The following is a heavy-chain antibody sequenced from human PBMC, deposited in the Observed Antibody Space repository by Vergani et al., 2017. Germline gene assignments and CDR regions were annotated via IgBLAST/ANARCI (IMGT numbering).Heavy chain of an antibody. Sequence: EVQLVESGGGLVQPGGSLRLSCAASGFTFSSYEMNWVRQAPGKGLEWVSYISSSGSTIYYADSVKGRFTISSDNAKNSLYLQMNSLRAEDTAVYYCARDGSAAGIVDAFDIWGQGTMVTVSS. J-gene: IGHJ3*02. CDR3: ARDGSAAGIVDAFDI. CDR1: GFTFSSYE. D-gene: IGHD6-13*01. CDR2: ISSSGSTI. V-gene: IGHV3-48*03.